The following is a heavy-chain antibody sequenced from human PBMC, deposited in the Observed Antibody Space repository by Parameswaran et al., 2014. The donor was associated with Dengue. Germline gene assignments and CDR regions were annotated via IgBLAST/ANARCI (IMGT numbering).Heavy chain of an antibody. D-gene: IGHD3-9*01. CDR2: IYYSGST. CDR3: ARSTVLRYYTYGMDV. J-gene: IGHJ6*02. V-gene: IGHV4-59*01. CDR1: AISSA. Sequence: AISSARWIRQPPGKGLEWIGYIYYSGSTNYNPSLKSRVTISVDTSKNQFSLKLSSVTAADTAVYYCARSTVLRYYTYGMDVWGQGTTVTVSS.